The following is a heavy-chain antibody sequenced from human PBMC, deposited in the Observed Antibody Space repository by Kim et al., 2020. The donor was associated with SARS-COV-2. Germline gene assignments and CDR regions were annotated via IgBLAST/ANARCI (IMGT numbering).Heavy chain of an antibody. Sequence: ADRLKRRVTFSRDNSKNTLYLQMNSRRAEDTAVYYCAKDGIAVADLFDYWGQGTLVTVSS. J-gene: IGHJ4*02. CDR3: AKDGIAVADLFDY. V-gene: IGHV3-23*01. D-gene: IGHD6-19*01.